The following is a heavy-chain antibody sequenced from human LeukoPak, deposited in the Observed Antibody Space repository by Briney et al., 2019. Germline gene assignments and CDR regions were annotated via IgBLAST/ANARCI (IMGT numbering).Heavy chain of an antibody. CDR1: GYTFTSYG. CDR3: ARENLEQPPDY. J-gene: IGHJ4*02. Sequence: GASVKVSCKASGYTFTSYGISWVRQAPGQGLEWMGWISAYNGNTNYAQKLQGRVTMTTDTSTSTVYMELRSLRSDDTAVYYCARENLEQPPDYWGQGTLVTVSS. D-gene: IGHD6-13*01. CDR2: ISAYNGNT. V-gene: IGHV1-18*04.